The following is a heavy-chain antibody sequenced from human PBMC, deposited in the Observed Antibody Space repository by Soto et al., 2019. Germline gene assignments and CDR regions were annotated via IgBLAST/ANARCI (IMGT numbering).Heavy chain of an antibody. D-gene: IGHD5-18*01. J-gene: IGHJ4*02. CDR3: ARAGLEYSYGYDY. Sequence: SVKVSCKASGGTFSSYAISWVRQAPGQGLEWMGGIIPIFGTANYAQKFQGRVTITADESTSTTYMELSSLRSEDTSVYYCARAGLEYSYGYDYWGQGTLVTVS. CDR2: IIPIFGTA. V-gene: IGHV1-69*13. CDR1: GGTFSSYA.